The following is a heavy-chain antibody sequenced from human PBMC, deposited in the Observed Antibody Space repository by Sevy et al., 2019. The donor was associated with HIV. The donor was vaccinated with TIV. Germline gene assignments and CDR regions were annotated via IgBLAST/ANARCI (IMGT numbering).Heavy chain of an antibody. CDR3: ARVNDYGELARWFDP. D-gene: IGHD4-17*01. CDR1: GYTLTNYD. J-gene: IGHJ5*02. CDR2: ISAYSRDT. V-gene: IGHV1-18*04. Sequence: ASVKVSCKATGYTLTNYDIGWVRQAPGQGLEGMGWISAYSRDTNYTQKLQGRVTMTTDTSTSTAYMELRSLRSDDTAVYYCARVNDYGELARWFDPWGQGTLVTVSS.